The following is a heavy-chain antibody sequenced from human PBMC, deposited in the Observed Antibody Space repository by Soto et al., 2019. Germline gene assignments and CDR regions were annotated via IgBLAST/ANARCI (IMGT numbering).Heavy chain of an antibody. V-gene: IGHV4-59*01. CDR1: GGSISSYY. CDR2: IYYSGST. CDR3: ARGGVGASTNYYYYYGMDV. D-gene: IGHD1-26*01. J-gene: IGHJ6*02. Sequence: KPSETLSLTCTVSGGSISSYYWSWIRQPPGKGLEWIGYIYYSGSTNYNPSLKSRVTISVDTSKNQSSLKLSSVTAADTAVYYCARGGVGASTNYYYYYGMDVWGQGTTVTVSS.